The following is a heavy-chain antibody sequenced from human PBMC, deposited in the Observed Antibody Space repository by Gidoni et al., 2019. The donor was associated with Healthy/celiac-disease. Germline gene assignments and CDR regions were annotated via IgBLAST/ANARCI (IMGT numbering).Heavy chain of an antibody. CDR1: GFTFSSYA. CDR2: ITTSGGRT. D-gene: IGHD5-12*01. CDR3: TKCRDGYNLLSDY. V-gene: IGHV3-23*01. Sequence: EVQLLESGGGLVQPGGSLRRSCAASGFTFSSYAMTWVRQAPGKGLEWVSGITTSGGRTYSADSVKGLFTISRDTSKNTLYLQMNSLRAEDTAVYYCTKCRDGYNLLSDYWGQGTLVTVSS. J-gene: IGHJ4*02.